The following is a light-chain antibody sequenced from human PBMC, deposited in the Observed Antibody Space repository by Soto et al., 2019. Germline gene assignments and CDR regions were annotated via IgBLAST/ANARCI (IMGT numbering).Light chain of an antibody. CDR2: DAS. Sequence: EIVLTQSPATLSLSPGERATLSCRASQSVSSYLAWYQQKPGQAPRLLIYDASNRATGIPARFSGSGAGTDFTLTISSLGPEDVAVYYCQQRSNWLTFRGGTKVEIK. CDR3: QQRSNWLT. J-gene: IGKJ4*01. CDR1: QSVSSY. V-gene: IGKV3-11*01.